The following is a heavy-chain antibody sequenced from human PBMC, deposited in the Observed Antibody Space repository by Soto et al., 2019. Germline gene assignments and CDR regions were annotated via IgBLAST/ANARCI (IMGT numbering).Heavy chain of an antibody. V-gene: IGHV4-30-4*01. CDR1: GGSISSGDYY. CDR2: IYYSGST. CDR3: ARVTVATILFDY. Sequence: SETLSLTCTVSGGSISSGDYYWSWIRQPPGKGLEWIGYIYYSGSTYYNPSLKSRVTISVDTSKNQFSLELSSVTAADTAVYYCARVTVATILFDYWGQGTLVTVSS. D-gene: IGHD5-12*01. J-gene: IGHJ4*02.